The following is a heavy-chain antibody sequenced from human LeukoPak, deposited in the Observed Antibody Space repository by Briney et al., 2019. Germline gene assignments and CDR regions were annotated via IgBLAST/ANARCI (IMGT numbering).Heavy chain of an antibody. CDR2: ISSSSSYI. CDR1: GFTFSSYN. D-gene: IGHD6-13*01. Sequence: GGSLRLSCAASGFTFSSYNMNWVRQAPGKGLEWVSSISSSSSYIYYADSVKGRFTISRDNAKNSLYLQMNSLRAEDTAVYYCARSYSSSWYGDYWGQGTLVTVSS. V-gene: IGHV3-21*01. J-gene: IGHJ4*02. CDR3: ARSYSSSWYGDY.